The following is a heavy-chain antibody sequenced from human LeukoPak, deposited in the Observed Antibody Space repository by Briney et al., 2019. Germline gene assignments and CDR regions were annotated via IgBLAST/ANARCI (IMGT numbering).Heavy chain of an antibody. CDR3: ARVLGYCSAGSCYPSFDY. CDR2: IYYSGTT. Sequence: SETLSLTCTVSGASISSSYWTWIRQPPGRGLEWIGYIYYSGTTNYNPSLNSRVTISVDTSKNQFSLKLSSVTAADTAVYYCARVLGYCSAGSCYPSFDYGGEGTLVTVSS. J-gene: IGHJ4*02. V-gene: IGHV4-59*01. CDR1: GASISSSY. D-gene: IGHD2-15*01.